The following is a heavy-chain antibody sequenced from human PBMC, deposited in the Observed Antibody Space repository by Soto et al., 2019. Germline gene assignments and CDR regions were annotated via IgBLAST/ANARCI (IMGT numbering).Heavy chain of an antibody. Sequence: GSLRLSCAASGFTFSNYGMHWVRQAPGKGLEWVSVISYDGSNKYFADSVKGRFTISRDNSKNTLYLQMNSLRAEDTAVYYCAKPFTMIAPMALDYWGQGTLVTVSS. V-gene: IGHV3-30*18. CDR1: GFTFSNYG. D-gene: IGHD3-22*01. CDR3: AKPFTMIAPMALDY. CDR2: ISYDGSNK. J-gene: IGHJ4*02.